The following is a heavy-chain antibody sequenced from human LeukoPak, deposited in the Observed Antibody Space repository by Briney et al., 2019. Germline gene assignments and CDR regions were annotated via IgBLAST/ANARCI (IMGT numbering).Heavy chain of an antibody. Sequence: QPGGSLRVSCAASGFTFDDYAMHWVRQAPGKGLEWVSLISGDGGSTYYADSVRGRFTISRDNSKNSLFLQMNSLRTEDTALYYCAKGLRLGELSIYRPFDYWGQGTLVTVSS. V-gene: IGHV3-43*02. CDR2: ISGDGGST. CDR1: GFTFDDYA. CDR3: AKGLRLGELSIYRPFDY. D-gene: IGHD3-16*02. J-gene: IGHJ4*02.